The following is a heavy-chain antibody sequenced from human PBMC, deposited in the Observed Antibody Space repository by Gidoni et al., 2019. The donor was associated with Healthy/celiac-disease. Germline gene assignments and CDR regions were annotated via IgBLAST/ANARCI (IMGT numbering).Heavy chain of an antibody. D-gene: IGHD1-7*01. Sequence: VQLLESGGGLVQPGGSLRLSCAASGFTFSSYEMNWVRQAPGKGLEWVSYISSSGSTIYYADSVKGRFTISRDNAKNSLYLQMNSLRAEDTAVYYCATSGTTFWDYWGQGTLVTVSS. CDR2: ISSSGSTI. J-gene: IGHJ4*02. CDR3: ATSGTTFWDY. CDR1: GFTFSSYE. V-gene: IGHV3-48*03.